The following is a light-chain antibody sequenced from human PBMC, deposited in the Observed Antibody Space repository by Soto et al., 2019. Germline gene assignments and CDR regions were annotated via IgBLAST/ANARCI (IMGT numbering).Light chain of an antibody. V-gene: IGKV4-1*01. CDR3: QQYYNPPYT. CDR2: WAS. Sequence: DIVMTQSPDSLAVSLVERSTFKCKSSHSLLYTSDNNNYLGWYQLKPGQPPRLLIYWASNRQPGVPDRFSGSGSGTDFTLTITSLQAEDVAVYYCQQYYNPPYTFGQGTKLEIK. J-gene: IGKJ2*01. CDR1: HSLLYTSDNNNY.